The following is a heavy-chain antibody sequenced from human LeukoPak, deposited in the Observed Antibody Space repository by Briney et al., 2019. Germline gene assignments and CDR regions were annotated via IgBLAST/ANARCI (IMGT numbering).Heavy chain of an antibody. V-gene: IGHV5-51*01. D-gene: IGHD3-22*01. J-gene: IGHJ5*02. CDR3: ARHGNDSSGYYH. CDR1: GYSFTSYW. CDR2: IYPGGSDT. Sequence: GESLKISCKGFGYSFTSYWIGWVRQVPGKGLGWVGIIYPGGSDTRYSPSFQGQITISADKSISTAYMQWSSLKASDTAMYYCARHGNDSSGYYHWGQGTLVTVS.